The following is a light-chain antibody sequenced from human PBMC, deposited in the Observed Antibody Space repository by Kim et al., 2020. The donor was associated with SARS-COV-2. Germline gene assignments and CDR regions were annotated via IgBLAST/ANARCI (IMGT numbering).Light chain of an antibody. CDR3: NGLTTFPP. J-gene: IGKJ5*01. V-gene: IGKV1-9*01. CDR2: DAS. CDR1: HDISSY. Sequence: IQLTQSPSSLSASVGDRVTITCRASHDISSYLAWYQQKPGKAPNLLISDASTLHSGVPSRFSGSGSGTDFTLTINGLQPEDFATYYCNGLTTFPPFGQGTRLEIK.